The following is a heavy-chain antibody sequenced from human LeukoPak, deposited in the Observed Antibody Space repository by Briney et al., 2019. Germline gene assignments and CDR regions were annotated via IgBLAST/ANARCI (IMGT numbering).Heavy chain of an antibody. J-gene: IGHJ3*02. D-gene: IGHD1-1*01. CDR2: INPNPKDGGT. CDR1: GYTFTDYY. CDR3: ARDPPGTTAFDI. Sequence: ASVKVSCKASGYTFTDYYMHWVRQAPGHGLEWVGWINPNPKDGGTKYAQKFQGRVTMTWDTSITTAYMDLYRVTSDDTAVYYCARDPPGTTAFDIWGQGTMVTVSS. V-gene: IGHV1-2*02.